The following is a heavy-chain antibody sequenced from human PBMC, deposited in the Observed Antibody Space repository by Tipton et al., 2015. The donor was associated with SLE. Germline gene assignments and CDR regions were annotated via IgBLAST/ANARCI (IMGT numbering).Heavy chain of an antibody. CDR3: ARENHIAAAAGGYFDY. D-gene: IGHD6-13*01. CDR1: SGSVSSGSYY. CDR2: IYTSGST. V-gene: IGHV4-61*09. J-gene: IGHJ4*02. Sequence: TLSLTCTVSSGSVSSGSYYWSWIRQPAGKGLEWIGYIYTSGSTNYNPSLKSRVTISVDKSKNQFSLKLSSVTAADTAVYYCARENHIAAAAGGYFDYWGQGTLVTVSS.